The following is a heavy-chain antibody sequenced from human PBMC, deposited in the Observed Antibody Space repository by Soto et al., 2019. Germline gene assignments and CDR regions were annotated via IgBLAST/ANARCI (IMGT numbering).Heavy chain of an antibody. CDR2: IYYSGST. D-gene: IGHD6-13*01. J-gene: IGHJ4*02. CDR1: GGSISSYY. V-gene: IGHV4-59*12. CDR3: ARTYSSSWSPFDY. Sequence: SETLSLTCIVSGGSISSYYWSWIRQPPGKGLEWIGYIYYSGSTNYNPSLKSRVTISVDTSKNQFSLKLSSVTAADTAVYYCARTYSSSWSPFDYWGQGTLVTVSS.